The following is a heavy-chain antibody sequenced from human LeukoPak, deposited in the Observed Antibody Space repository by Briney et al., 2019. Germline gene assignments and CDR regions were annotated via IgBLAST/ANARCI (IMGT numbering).Heavy chain of an antibody. J-gene: IGHJ3*02. CDR1: GYTFTSYA. CDR3: ARGLRDILTGYPLDAFDI. CDR2: INPNSGGT. D-gene: IGHD3-9*01. V-gene: IGHV1-2*04. Sequence: ASVKVSCKASGYTFTSYAMHWVRQAPGQGLEWMGWINPNSGGTNYAQKFQGWVTMTRDTSISTAYMELSRLRSDDTAVYYCARGLRDILTGYPLDAFDIWGQGTMVTVSS.